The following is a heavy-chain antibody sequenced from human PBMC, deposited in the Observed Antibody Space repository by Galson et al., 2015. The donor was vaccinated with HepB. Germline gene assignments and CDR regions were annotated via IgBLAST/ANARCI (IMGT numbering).Heavy chain of an antibody. V-gene: IGHV4-4*02. CDR1: GSSISTTYW. CDR2: IYHSGRT. D-gene: IGHD6-6*01. J-gene: IGHJ5*02. CDR3: AKLTRDSDSSYFWFDP. Sequence: ETLSLTCAVSGSSISTTYWWSWVRQPPGKGLEWIGDIYHSGRTNYNPSLRNRLTISVDKSKNQFSLKLNSVTAADTAVYYCAKLTRDSDSSYFWFDPWGQGTLVTVSS.